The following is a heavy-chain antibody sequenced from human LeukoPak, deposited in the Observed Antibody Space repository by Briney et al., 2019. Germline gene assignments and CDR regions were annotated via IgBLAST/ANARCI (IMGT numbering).Heavy chain of an antibody. Sequence: SETLSLTCTVSGGSISSYYWSWIRQPAGKGLEWIGRIYTSGSTNYNPSLKSRVTMSVDTSKNQFSLKLSSVTAADTAVYYCARFSLGIAVAGTGEAFDIWGQGTMSPSLQ. D-gene: IGHD6-19*01. V-gene: IGHV4-4*07. CDR3: ARFSLGIAVAGTGEAFDI. CDR2: IYTSGST. CDR1: GGSISSYY. J-gene: IGHJ3*02.